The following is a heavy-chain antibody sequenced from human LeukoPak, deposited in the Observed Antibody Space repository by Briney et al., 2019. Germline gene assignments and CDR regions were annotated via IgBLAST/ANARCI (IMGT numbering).Heavy chain of an antibody. J-gene: IGHJ4*02. V-gene: IGHV3-30*18. CDR1: GFTFSNYG. CDR2: ISYDGSNK. Sequence: GGSLRLSCAASGFTFSNYGMHWVRQAPGKGLEWVAVISYDGSNKYYADSVKGRFTISRDNSKNTLYLQMNSLSAEDTAVYYCAKLYGDFDYWGQGTLVTVSS. CDR3: AKLYGDFDY. D-gene: IGHD4-17*01.